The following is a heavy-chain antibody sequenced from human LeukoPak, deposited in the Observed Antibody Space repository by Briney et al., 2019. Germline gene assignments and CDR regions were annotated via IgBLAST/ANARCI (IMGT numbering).Heavy chain of an antibody. CDR3: ARVNYYYGMDV. J-gene: IGHJ6*02. CDR2: IYISGSA. CDR1: DGSFSSYY. D-gene: IGHD3-22*01. Sequence: SGTLSLTCTVSDGSFSSYYWTWIRQPAGKGLEWIGRIYISGSANYNPSLNSRVTMSVDTSKSQFSLKLSSVTAADTAVYYCARVNYYYGMDVWGQGTTVTVSS. V-gene: IGHV4-4*07.